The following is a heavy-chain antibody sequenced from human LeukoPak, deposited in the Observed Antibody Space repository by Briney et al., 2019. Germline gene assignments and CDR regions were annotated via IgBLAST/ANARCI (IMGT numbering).Heavy chain of an antibody. D-gene: IGHD5-12*01. CDR1: GFTFSSYW. CDR3: AREAASIVATSSNYFDY. V-gene: IGHV3-7*01. Sequence: PGGSLRLSCAASGFTFSSYWMSWVRQAPGKGLEWVANIKQDGSEKYYVDSVKGRFTISRDNAKNSLYLQMNSLRAEDTAVYYCAREAASIVATSSNYFDYWGQGTLVTVSS. CDR2: IKQDGSEK. J-gene: IGHJ4*02.